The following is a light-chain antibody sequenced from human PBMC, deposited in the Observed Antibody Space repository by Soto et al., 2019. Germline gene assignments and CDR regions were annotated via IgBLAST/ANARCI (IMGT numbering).Light chain of an antibody. CDR3: SSYAGSNNVV. J-gene: IGLJ2*01. V-gene: IGLV2-8*01. Sequence: QSALTQPASVSGSPEQSITISCTGTSSDVGAYNLVSWYQQHPGKAPRLIIYEVSERPSGVPDRFSGSKSGNTASLTVSGLQTEDEADYYCSSYAGSNNVVFGGGTKLTVL. CDR1: SSDVGAYNL. CDR2: EVS.